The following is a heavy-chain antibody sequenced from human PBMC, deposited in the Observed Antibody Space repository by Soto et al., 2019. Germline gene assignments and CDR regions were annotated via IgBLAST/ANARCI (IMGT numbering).Heavy chain of an antibody. J-gene: IGHJ4*02. V-gene: IGHV2-5*02. CDR3: ARGGWTTYYSPFFDY. D-gene: IGHD3-10*01. Sequence: QITLKESGPTLVKPTQTLTLTCTFSGFSLSSNGVGVGWIRQPPGKALEWFALIYWDDDKRYSPSLKSRLTITTDTSKNQVVLTLTKLDTVDTATYYCARGGWTTYYSPFFDYWGQGTLVTVSS. CDR2: IYWDDDK. CDR1: GFSLSSNGVG.